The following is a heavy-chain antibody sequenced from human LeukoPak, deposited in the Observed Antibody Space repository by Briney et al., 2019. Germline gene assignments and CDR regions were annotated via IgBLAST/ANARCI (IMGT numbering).Heavy chain of an antibody. CDR2: ISVSGNT. V-gene: IGHV3-23*01. D-gene: IGHD2/OR15-2a*01. CDR1: GFTLSSYA. J-gene: IGHJ4*02. Sequence: PGGSLRLSCAASGFTLSSYAMSWVRQGPGKGLEWVSAISVSGNTCHADSVKGRFTISRDSSKNTLYLQMNSLRDEDTAVYYCARDWFHAIDYWGQGTLVTVSS. CDR3: ARDWFHAIDY.